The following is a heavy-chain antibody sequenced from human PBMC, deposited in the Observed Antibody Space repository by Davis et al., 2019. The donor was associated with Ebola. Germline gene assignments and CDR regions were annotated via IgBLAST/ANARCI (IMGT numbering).Heavy chain of an antibody. D-gene: IGHD1-26*01. Sequence: GGSLRLSCAASGFTFSSYGMHWVRQAPGKGLEWVAVIWYDGSNKYYADSVKGRFTISRDNSKSTLFLQMNSLRADDTGVYYCASGTYGLGEYWGQGTLVTVSS. CDR3: ASGTYGLGEY. J-gene: IGHJ4*02. V-gene: IGHV3-33*01. CDR2: IWYDGSNK. CDR1: GFTFSSYG.